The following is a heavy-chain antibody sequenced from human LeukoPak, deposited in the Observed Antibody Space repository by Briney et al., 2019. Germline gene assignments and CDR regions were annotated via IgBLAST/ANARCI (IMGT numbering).Heavy chain of an antibody. CDR2: INPSGGST. Sequence: GASVKVSCKASGYTFTSYAMNWVRQAPGQGLEWMGIINPSGGSTSYAQKFQGRVTMTRDMSTSTVYMELSSLRSEDTAVYYCARDYYDSSGYYKYYFDYWGQGTLVTVSS. D-gene: IGHD3-22*01. V-gene: IGHV1-46*01. CDR3: ARDYYDSSGYYKYYFDY. J-gene: IGHJ4*02. CDR1: GYTFTSYA.